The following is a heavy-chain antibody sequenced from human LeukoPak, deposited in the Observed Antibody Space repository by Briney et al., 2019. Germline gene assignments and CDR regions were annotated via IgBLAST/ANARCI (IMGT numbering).Heavy chain of an antibody. J-gene: IGHJ4*02. V-gene: IGHV4-4*07. D-gene: IGHD3-22*01. Sequence: PSETLSLTCTVSGGSISSYYWSWIRQPAGKGLERIGRIYTSGTTNYNPSLKSRVTMSVDTSKNQFSLKMRSVTAADTAVYYCARANYDGSDYWGQGTLVTVSS. CDR3: ARANYDGSDY. CDR2: IYTSGTT. CDR1: GGSISSYY.